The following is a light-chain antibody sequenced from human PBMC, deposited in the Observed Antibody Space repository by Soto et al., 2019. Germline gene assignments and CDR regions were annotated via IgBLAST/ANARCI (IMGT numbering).Light chain of an antibody. CDR2: KAS. Sequence: DIQRTQSPSTLSASVGDRVTITCRASQSISSWLAWYQQKPGKAPKLLIYKASSLESGVPSRFSGSGSGTEFTLTLSSLQPDDFATYYCQQYNSYRYTFGQGTKLEIK. V-gene: IGKV1-5*03. J-gene: IGKJ2*01. CDR3: QQYNSYRYT. CDR1: QSISSW.